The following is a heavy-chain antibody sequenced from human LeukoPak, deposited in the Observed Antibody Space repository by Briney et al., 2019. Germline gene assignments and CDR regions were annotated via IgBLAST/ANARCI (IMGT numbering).Heavy chain of an antibody. V-gene: IGHV3-23*01. D-gene: IGHD3-9*01. Sequence: GGSLRLSCAASGFTFSSYWMSWVRQAPGKGLEWVSAISGSGGSTYYADSVKGRFTICRENCKNTLYVQMESLRAEDTAVYCCAKEGAHYDILTGYFDYWGQGTLVTVSS. CDR2: ISGSGGST. J-gene: IGHJ4*02. CDR3: AKEGAHYDILTGYFDY. CDR1: GFTFSSYW.